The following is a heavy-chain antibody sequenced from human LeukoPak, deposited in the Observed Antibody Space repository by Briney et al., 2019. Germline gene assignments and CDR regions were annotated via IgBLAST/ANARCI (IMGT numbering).Heavy chain of an antibody. D-gene: IGHD6-19*01. Sequence: SETLSLTCAVYGGSFSGYYWSWIRQAPGKGLEWIGEINHSGSTNYNPSLKSRVTISVDTSKNQVSLKLSSVTAADTAVHYFAREVEAVAGTSAAFDIWGQGTMVTVSS. CDR1: GGSFSGYY. V-gene: IGHV4-34*01. CDR3: AREVEAVAGTSAAFDI. CDR2: INHSGST. J-gene: IGHJ3*02.